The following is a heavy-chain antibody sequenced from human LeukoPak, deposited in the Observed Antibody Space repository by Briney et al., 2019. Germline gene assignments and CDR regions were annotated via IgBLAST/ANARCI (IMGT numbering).Heavy chain of an antibody. Sequence: GASVKVSCKVSGYTLTELSMHWVRQAPGKGLEWMGGFDPEDGETIYAQKFQGRVTMTEDTSTDTAYMELSSLRSDDTAVYYCARDLKYNILTGFRSSFGFDPWGQGTLVTVSS. CDR3: ARDLKYNILTGFRSSFGFDP. CDR2: FDPEDGET. J-gene: IGHJ5*02. V-gene: IGHV1-24*01. CDR1: GYTLTELS. D-gene: IGHD3-9*01.